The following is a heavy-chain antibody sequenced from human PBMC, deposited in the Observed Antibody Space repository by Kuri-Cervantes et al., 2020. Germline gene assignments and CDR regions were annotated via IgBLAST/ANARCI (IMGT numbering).Heavy chain of an antibody. CDR2: IWYDGSNK. D-gene: IGHD5-12*01. V-gene: IGHV3-33*01. CDR3: ARDGIYSGYDFDAFDI. J-gene: IGHJ3*02. Sequence: GGSLRLSCAASGFTFSSYGMHWVRQAPGKGLEWVAVIWYDGSNKYYADSVKGRFTISRDNSKNTLYLQMNSLRAEDTAVYYCARDGIYSGYDFDAFDIWGQGTMVTVSS. CDR1: GFTFSSYG.